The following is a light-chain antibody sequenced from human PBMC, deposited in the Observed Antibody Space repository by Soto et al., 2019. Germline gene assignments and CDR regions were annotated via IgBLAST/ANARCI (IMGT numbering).Light chain of an antibody. J-gene: IGKJ1*01. Sequence: EIVLTQSPGSLSLSPGERATLSCRASQSVSSTFFAWYQQRPGQAPRLLMYGASSRATGIPERFSGSGSGTYFTLTISRLAPEDFGVYYCQQFESSVTFGQGTKVEIK. CDR2: GAS. V-gene: IGKV3-20*01. CDR3: QQFESSVT. CDR1: QSVSSTF.